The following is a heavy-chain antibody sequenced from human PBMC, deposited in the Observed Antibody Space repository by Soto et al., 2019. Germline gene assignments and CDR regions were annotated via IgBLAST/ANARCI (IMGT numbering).Heavy chain of an antibody. CDR2: IIGGDGDK. V-gene: IGHV3-23*01. CDR1: GFTFRTFT. CDR3: AKDRDPDGIWTFDS. D-gene: IGHD3-9*01. Sequence: EVQLLEHGGQLVQPGESLRLSCAASGFTFRTFTMNWVRQAPGKGLEWVSGIIGGDGDKFYSDSVKGRFTISRDNSKDMLFLQMSSLRVDDTAVYYCAKDRDPDGIWTFDSWGLGTLVTVSS. J-gene: IGHJ5*01.